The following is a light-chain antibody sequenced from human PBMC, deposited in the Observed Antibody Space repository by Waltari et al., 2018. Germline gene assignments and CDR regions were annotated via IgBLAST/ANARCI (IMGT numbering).Light chain of an antibody. J-gene: IGKJ4*01. Sequence: EIVLTQSPGTLSLSPGERATLSCRASQTVRTTYLAWYQQKPGQAPTLLIYGASSRATGIPDRFSGSGSGTDFSLTTSSLEPEDFAVYYCQQYDISPLTFGGGTKVEIK. CDR2: GAS. CDR3: QQYDISPLT. CDR1: QTVRTTY. V-gene: IGKV3-20*01.